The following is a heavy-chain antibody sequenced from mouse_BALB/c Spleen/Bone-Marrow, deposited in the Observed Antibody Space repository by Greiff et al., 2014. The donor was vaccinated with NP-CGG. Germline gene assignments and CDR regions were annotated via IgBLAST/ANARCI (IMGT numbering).Heavy chain of an antibody. CDR1: GYTFTDYA. CDR3: ARGGTGPFPY. V-gene: IGHV1-67*01. CDR2: ITTYSANA. D-gene: IGHD3-3*01. Sequence: QVQLQQSGPELARPGESVKISCKGSGYTFTDYAMHWVKQSHVKSLEWIGVITTYSANAKYNQKFKGKATMTVDKSSSTAYLELARLTSEDSDIYYCARGGTGPFPYWGQGTLVTVSA. J-gene: IGHJ3*01.